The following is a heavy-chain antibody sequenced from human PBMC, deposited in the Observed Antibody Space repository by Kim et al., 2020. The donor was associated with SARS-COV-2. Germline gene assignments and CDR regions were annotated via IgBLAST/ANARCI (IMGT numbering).Heavy chain of an antibody. J-gene: IGHJ4*02. D-gene: IGHD3-10*01. Sequence: STNYNPSLKSRVTISVDTSKNQFSLKLSSVTAADTAVYYCARGGVTNFDYWGQGTLVTVSS. CDR2: ST. V-gene: IGHV4-34*01. CDR3: ARGGVTNFDY.